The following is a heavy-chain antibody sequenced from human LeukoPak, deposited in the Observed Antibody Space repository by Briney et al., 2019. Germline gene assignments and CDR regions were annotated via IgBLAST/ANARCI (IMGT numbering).Heavy chain of an antibody. CDR2: IYSGGST. CDR1: GFTVSVNY. J-gene: IGHJ6*02. CDR3: ARDSNLGYYYGMDG. V-gene: IGHV3-53*04. Sequence: GGSLRLSCSASGFTVSVNYMSWVRQAPGKGLEWVSVIYSGGSTYYADSVKGRFTISRHNSKNTLYLQMNSLRAEDTAVYYCARDSNLGYYYGMDGWGQGTTVTVSS.